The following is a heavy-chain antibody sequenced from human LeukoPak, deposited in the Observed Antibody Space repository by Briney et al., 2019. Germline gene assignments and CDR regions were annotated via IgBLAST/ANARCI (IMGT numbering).Heavy chain of an antibody. CDR2: IKQDGSEK. D-gene: IGHD3-22*01. CDR3: ARVSDSSSYYMGPLDY. J-gene: IGHJ4*02. CDR1: GFTFSSYW. V-gene: IGHV3-7*01. Sequence: GGSLRLSCAASGFTFSSYWMGWVRQAPGKGLEWVANIKQDGSEKYYVDSVKGRFTISRDNAKNSLYLQMNSLRAEDTAVYYCARVSDSSSYYMGPLDYWGQGTLVTVSS.